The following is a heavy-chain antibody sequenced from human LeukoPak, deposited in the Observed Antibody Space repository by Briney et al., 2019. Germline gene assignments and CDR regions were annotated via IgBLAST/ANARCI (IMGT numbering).Heavy chain of an antibody. V-gene: IGHV4-59*11. CDR2: IYSGSV. Sequence: SETLSPTCNVSGASISGHYWSWLRQSPGKGLECIGYIYSGSVDYNPSLKSRATISGDASKNQVSLILKSVTTADTAIYYCVKVGYGSGTWGWFDPWGQGILVTVST. CDR3: VKVGYGSGTWGWFDP. J-gene: IGHJ5*02. D-gene: IGHD3-10*01. CDR1: GASISGHY.